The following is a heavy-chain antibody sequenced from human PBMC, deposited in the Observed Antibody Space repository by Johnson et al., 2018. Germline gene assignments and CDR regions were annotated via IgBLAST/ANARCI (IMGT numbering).Heavy chain of an antibody. J-gene: IGHJ1*01. Sequence: EVQLVQSGGGLVQPGGSLRLSCAASGFTFSSYSMNWVRQAPGKGLEWVSGISWNSGSIGYADSVKGRFTISRDNAKNSLYLQMSTLRAEDTALYYCAKDMRESSGWYYQHWGQGTLVTVSS. V-gene: IGHV3-9*01. CDR1: GFTFSSYS. CDR3: AKDMRESSGWYYQH. CDR2: ISWNSGSI. D-gene: IGHD6-19*01.